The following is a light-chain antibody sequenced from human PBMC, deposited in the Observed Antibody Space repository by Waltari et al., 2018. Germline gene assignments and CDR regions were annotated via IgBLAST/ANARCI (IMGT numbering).Light chain of an antibody. V-gene: IGLV3-21*02. Sequence: SYVLTQPPSVSVAPGQTARITCGGNNIGSKSVHWYQQKPGQAPVLVVYDDRDRPSGIPWRFSGSNPGNTATLTISRVEAGDEADYYCQGWDSSTDHVVFGGGTKLTVL. CDR2: DDR. CDR1: NIGSKS. CDR3: QGWDSSTDHVV. J-gene: IGLJ2*01.